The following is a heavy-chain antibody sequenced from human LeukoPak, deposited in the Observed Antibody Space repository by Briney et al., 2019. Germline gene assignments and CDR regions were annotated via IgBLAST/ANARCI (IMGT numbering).Heavy chain of an antibody. Sequence: GGSLRLSCAAPGFTFSSYAMSWVRQAPGKGLEWVSAISGSGGSTYYADSVKGRFTISRDNSKNTLYLQMNSLRAEDTAVYYCARDNSVEDTAWWFDPWGQGTLVTVSS. V-gene: IGHV3-23*01. CDR2: ISGSGGST. CDR1: GFTFSSYA. J-gene: IGHJ5*02. D-gene: IGHD4-23*01. CDR3: ARDNSVEDTAWWFDP.